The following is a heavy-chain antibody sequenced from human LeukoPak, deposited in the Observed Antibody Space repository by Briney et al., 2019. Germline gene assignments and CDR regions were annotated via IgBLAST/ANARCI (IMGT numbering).Heavy chain of an antibody. CDR3: ARVIKGSLGYCSGGSCYPPPYFDY. D-gene: IGHD2-15*01. V-gene: IGHV4-61*01. CDR1: GGSVSSGSYY. Sequence: SETLSLTCTVSGGSVSSGSYYWSWIRPPPGTGLEGIGYIYYSGSTNYNPCLKSRVSISVDTSKNQFSLKLSSVTAADTAVYYCARVIKGSLGYCSGGSCYPPPYFDYWGEKTLVTVSS. CDR2: IYYSGST. J-gene: IGHJ4*02.